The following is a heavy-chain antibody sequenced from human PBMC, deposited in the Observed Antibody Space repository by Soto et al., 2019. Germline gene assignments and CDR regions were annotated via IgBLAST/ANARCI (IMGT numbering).Heavy chain of an antibody. J-gene: IGHJ6*02. Sequence: PGESLKISCKGSGYSFTSYWIGWVRQMPGKGLEWMGIIYPGDSDTRYSPSFQGQVTISADKSISTAYLQWSSLKASDTAMYYCATAAGKYQHYYSGMDVWGQGTTVTVSS. CDR1: GYSFTSYW. CDR3: ATAAGKYQHYYSGMDV. D-gene: IGHD2-15*01. V-gene: IGHV5-51*01. CDR2: IYPGDSDT.